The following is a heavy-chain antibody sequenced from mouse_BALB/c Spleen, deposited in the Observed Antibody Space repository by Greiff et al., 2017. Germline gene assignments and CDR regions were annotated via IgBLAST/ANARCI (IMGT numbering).Heavy chain of an antibody. Sequence: DLVKPGASVKLSCKASGYTFTSYWINWIKQRPGQGLEWIGRIAPGSGSTYYNEMFKGKATLTVDTSSSTAYIQLSSLSSEDSAVYFCAREDYRYGYWYFDVWGAGTTVTVSS. V-gene: IGHV1S41*01. CDR1: GYTFTSYW. D-gene: IGHD2-14*01. J-gene: IGHJ1*01. CDR2: IAPGSGST. CDR3: AREDYRYGYWYFDV.